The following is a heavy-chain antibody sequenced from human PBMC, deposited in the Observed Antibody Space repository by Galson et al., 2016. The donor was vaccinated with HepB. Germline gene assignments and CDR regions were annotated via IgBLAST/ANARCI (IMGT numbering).Heavy chain of an antibody. J-gene: IGHJ4*02. CDR1: GFTLSTYE. CDR3: TSEPTDSEEGY. Sequence: SLRLSCAASGFTLSTYEMNWVRQAPGKGLEWVSYSSSSGTTLFYADSVKGRFTISRDNARNSLYLQMSSLRAEDTAVYYCTSEPTDSEEGYWGQGTLVTVSS. CDR2: SSSSGTTL. V-gene: IGHV3-48*03.